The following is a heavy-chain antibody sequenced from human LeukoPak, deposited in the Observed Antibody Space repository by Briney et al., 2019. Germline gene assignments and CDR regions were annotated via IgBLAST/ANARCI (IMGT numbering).Heavy chain of an antibody. CDR1: GGSISSGGNY. V-gene: IGHV4-31*03. Sequence: SQTLSLTCTVSGGSISSGGNYWSWIRQHPGKGLEWIGYIYDSGSTYYNPSLKSRVIISVDMSKNQFSLKLSSVTAADTAVYFCAREGSDYYDYSGYLDNWGQGTLVTVSS. CDR3: AREGSDYYDYSGYLDN. CDR2: IYDSGST. J-gene: IGHJ4*02. D-gene: IGHD3-22*01.